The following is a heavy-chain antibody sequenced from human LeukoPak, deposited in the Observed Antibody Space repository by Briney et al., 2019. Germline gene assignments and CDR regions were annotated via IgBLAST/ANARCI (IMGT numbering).Heavy chain of an antibody. V-gene: IGHV3-23*01. J-gene: IGHJ3*01. CDR2: IVGSGTGT. CDR3: TKSWDAFDF. D-gene: IGHD3-10*01. CDR1: GFTFDDYG. Sequence: GGSLRLSCAASGFTFDDYGMSWVRQAPGKGLEWVSGIVGSGTGTYYADAVKGRFTISRDNSKNTLYLQMNTLRAEDTAVYYCTKSWDAFDFWGQGTMVTVSS.